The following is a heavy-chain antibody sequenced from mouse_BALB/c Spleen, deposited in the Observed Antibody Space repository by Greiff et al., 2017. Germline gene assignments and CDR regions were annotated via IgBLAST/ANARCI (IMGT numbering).Heavy chain of an antibody. D-gene: IGHD2-13*01. CDR2: IDPSDSYT. CDR3: ARVRTTDWYFDV. J-gene: IGHJ1*01. V-gene: IGHV1-69*02. Sequence: QVQLQQPGAELVKPGASVKLSCKASGYTFTSYWMHWVKQRPGQGLEWIGEIDPSDSYTNYNQKFKGKATLTVDKSSSTAYMQLSSLTSEDSAVYYCARVRTTDWYFDVWGAGTTVTVSS. CDR1: GYTFTSYW.